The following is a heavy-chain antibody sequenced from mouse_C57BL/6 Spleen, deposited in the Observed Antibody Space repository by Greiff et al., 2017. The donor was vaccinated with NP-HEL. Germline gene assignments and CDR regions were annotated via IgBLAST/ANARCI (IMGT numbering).Heavy chain of an antibody. CDR1: GFSLSTSGMG. Sequence: QVQLKESGPGILQSSQTLSLTCSFSGFSLSTSGMGVSWIRQPSGKGLEWLAHIYWDDDKRYNPSLKSRLTISKDTSRNQVFLKITSVDTADTATYYCARELRREVDYWGQGTSVTVSS. V-gene: IGHV8-12*01. CDR2: IYWDDDK. CDR3: ARELRREVDY. D-gene: IGHD1-1*01. J-gene: IGHJ4*01.